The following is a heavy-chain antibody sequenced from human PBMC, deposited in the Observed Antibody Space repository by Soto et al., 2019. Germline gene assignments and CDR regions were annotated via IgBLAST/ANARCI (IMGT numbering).Heavy chain of an antibody. CDR2: ISGSGGST. CDR1: GFTFSSYA. V-gene: IGHV3-23*01. J-gene: IGHJ4*02. D-gene: IGHD4-17*01. CDR3: AKDRFVTTVVTLSYFDY. Sequence: EVQLLESGGGLVQPGGSLRLSCAASGFTFSSYAMSWVRQAPGKGLEWVSAISGSGGSTYYADSVKGRFTISRDNSKNALYLQMNGLRAEDTAVYYCAKDRFVTTVVTLSYFDYWGQGTLVTVSS.